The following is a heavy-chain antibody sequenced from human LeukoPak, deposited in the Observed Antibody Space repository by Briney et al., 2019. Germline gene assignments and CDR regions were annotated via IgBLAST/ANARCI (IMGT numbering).Heavy chain of an antibody. CDR1: GYSFTSYW. CDR2: IDPSDSYT. Sequence: GESLKISCKGSGYSFTSYWISWVRQMPGKGLEWMARIDPSDSYTNYSPSFQGHVAISADKSISTAYLQWSSLKASDTAMYYCARQGSSSWLDYWGQGTLVTVSS. V-gene: IGHV5-10-1*01. CDR3: ARQGSSSWLDY. J-gene: IGHJ4*02. D-gene: IGHD6-13*01.